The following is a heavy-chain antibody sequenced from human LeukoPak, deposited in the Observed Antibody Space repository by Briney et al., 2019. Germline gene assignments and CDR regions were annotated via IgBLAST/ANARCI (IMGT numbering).Heavy chain of an antibody. CDR2: IYYSGST. CDR3: ARGTMTTVTTCYGY. D-gene: IGHD4-17*01. Sequence: SETLSLTCTVSGGSISSSSYYWGWIRQPPGKGLEWIGSIYYSGSTYYNPSLKSRVTFSIDTSKNQFSLKLSSVTAADTAVYYCARGTMTTVTTCYGYWGQGTLVTVSS. V-gene: IGHV4-39*07. J-gene: IGHJ4*02. CDR1: GGSISSSSYY.